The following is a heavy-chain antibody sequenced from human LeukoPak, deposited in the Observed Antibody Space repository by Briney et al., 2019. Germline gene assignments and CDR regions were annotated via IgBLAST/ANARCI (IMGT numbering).Heavy chain of an antibody. CDR3: ARDSFYSSGLDY. Sequence: SETLSLTCTVSGGSISSGGYYWSWIRQHPGKGLEWIGYIYYRGSTYYNPSLESRVTISVDTSKNQFSLKLNSVTAADTAVYYCARDSFYSSGLDYWGQGTLVTVSS. CDR1: GGSISSGGYY. CDR2: IYYRGST. V-gene: IGHV4-31*03. J-gene: IGHJ4*02. D-gene: IGHD6-19*01.